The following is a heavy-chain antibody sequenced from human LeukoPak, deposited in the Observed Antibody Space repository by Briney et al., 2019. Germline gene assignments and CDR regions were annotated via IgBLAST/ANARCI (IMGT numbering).Heavy chain of an antibody. CDR2: IYPGDSDT. Sequence: GESLKISCKGSGYSLTSYWIGWVRQMPGKGLEWMGIIYPGDSDTRYSPSFQGQVTISADKSISTAYLQWSSLKASDTAMYYCARGGLRLGELSAHFDYWGQGTLVTVSS. D-gene: IGHD3-16*02. V-gene: IGHV5-51*01. CDR1: GYSLTSYW. J-gene: IGHJ4*02. CDR3: ARGGLRLGELSAHFDY.